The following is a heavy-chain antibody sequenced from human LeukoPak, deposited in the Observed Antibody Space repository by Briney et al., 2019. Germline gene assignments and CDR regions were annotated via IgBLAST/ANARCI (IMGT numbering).Heavy chain of an antibody. Sequence: KASETLSLTCTVFGVSISSGDYYWSWIRQPPGKGLEWIGYIYYSGSTYYNPSLKSRITISVDTSKNQFSLKLSSVTAADTAVYYCARGTSYGGYDYWGQGTLVTVSS. CDR1: GVSISSGDYY. CDR3: ARGTSYGGYDY. CDR2: IYYSGST. V-gene: IGHV4-30-4*01. J-gene: IGHJ4*02. D-gene: IGHD4-23*01.